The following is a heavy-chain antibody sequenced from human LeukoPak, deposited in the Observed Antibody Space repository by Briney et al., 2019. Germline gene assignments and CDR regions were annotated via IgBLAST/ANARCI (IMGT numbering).Heavy chain of an antibody. J-gene: IGHJ6*02. D-gene: IGHD3-3*01. CDR3: AREFGVVIIDYYYYGMDV. Sequence: PGGSLRLSCAASGFTFSSYSMNWAPQPPGKGVEWVSSISSSSSYIYYADSVKGGFTLSRDNPKNSLYLQMNSLRAEDTAVYYCAREFGVVIIDYYYYGMDVWGQGTTVTVSS. CDR2: ISSSSSYI. CDR1: GFTFSSYS. V-gene: IGHV3-21*01.